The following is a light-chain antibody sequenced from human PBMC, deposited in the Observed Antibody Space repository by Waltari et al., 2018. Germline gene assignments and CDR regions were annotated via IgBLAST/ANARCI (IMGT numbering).Light chain of an antibody. CDR1: SSNIGSNT. J-gene: IGLJ2*01. CDR3: AAWDDSLKTVI. Sequence: QSVLTQPPSASGTPGPRVTISCSGSSSNIGSNTVNWYQQPPGTAPKPLIYSNNQRPSGVPDRFSGSKSGTSASLAISGLQSEDEADYYCAAWDDSLKTVIFGGGTKLTVL. CDR2: SNN. V-gene: IGLV1-44*01.